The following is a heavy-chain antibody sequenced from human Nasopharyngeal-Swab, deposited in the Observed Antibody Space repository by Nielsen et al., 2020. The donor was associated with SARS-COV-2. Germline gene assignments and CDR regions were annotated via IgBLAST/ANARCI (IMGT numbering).Heavy chain of an antibody. CDR1: GFTFNDVG. J-gene: IGHJ5*02. CDR2: IKSKVDGGRT. CDR3: STNKYRSGDDR. V-gene: IGHV3-15*01. D-gene: IGHD3-3*01. Sequence: GGSLKLSCVASGFTFNDVGMHWVRHAPGKGLEWVGRIKSKVDGGRTDYAAPVKDRFIISRDDSKNMLYVQMNSLRTEDTAVYYCSTNKYRSGDDRWGQGTLVTVSS.